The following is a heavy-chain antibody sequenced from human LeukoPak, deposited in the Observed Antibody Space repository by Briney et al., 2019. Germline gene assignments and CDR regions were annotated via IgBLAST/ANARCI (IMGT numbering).Heavy chain of an antibody. Sequence: SETLSLTCTVSGGSISGGVYYWSWIRQPPGKGLEWIGYIYHSGSTYYNPSLKSRVTISVDRSKNQFSLKLTSVTAADTAVYYCARDPVWYFDLWGRGTLVTASS. J-gene: IGHJ2*01. V-gene: IGHV4-30-2*01. CDR2: IYHSGST. CDR3: ARDPVWYFDL. CDR1: GGSISGGVYY.